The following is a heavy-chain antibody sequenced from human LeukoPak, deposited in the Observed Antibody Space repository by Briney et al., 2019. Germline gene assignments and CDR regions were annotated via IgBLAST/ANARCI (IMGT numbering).Heavy chain of an antibody. V-gene: IGHV3-11*01. CDR3: ATDGAGFDT. J-gene: IGHJ5*02. CDR1: GFTFSDYY. Sequence: GGSLRLSCAASGFTFSDYYMSWIRQAPGKGLEWLSYINIGGTNTHCADSVKGRFTISRDNAKKSLYLQMNNLRAEDTAVYFCATDGAGFDTWGQGVLVTVSS. CDR2: INIGGTNT.